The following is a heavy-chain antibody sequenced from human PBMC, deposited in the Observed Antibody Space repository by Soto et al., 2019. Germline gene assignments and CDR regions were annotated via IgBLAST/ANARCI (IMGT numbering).Heavy chain of an antibody. J-gene: IGHJ4*02. V-gene: IGHV3-23*01. CDR2: IKNGAGNTDYV. CDR1: GFTISTSA. CDR3: AKVTWESTGDDS. D-gene: IGHD1-26*01. Sequence: EVQLLESGGDLVQPGGSLRLSCAVSGFTISTSAMSWVRQAPGKGLEWVSGIKNGAGNTDYVDYADSVKGRFTVSRDNSQNMLYLQMNGLRVEDTAVYYCAKVTWESTGDDSWGQGTLVTVPS.